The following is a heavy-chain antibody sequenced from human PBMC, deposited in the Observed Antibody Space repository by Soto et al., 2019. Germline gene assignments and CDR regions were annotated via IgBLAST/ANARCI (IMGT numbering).Heavy chain of an antibody. D-gene: IGHD1-26*01. CDR2: ISSSSSYI. Sequence: AGGSLRLSCAASGFTFSSYSMNWVRQAPGKGLEWVSSISSSSSYIYYADSVKGRFTISRDNAKNSLYLQMNSLRAEDTAVYYCARELEWGYYYYYGMDVWGQGTTVTVSS. J-gene: IGHJ6*02. V-gene: IGHV3-21*01. CDR3: ARELEWGYYYYYGMDV. CDR1: GFTFSSYS.